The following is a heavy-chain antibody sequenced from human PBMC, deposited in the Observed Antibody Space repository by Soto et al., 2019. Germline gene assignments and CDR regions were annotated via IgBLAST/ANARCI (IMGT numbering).Heavy chain of an antibody. CDR1: GFTFSSYS. V-gene: IGHV3-48*01. J-gene: IGHJ6*02. CDR2: ISSSSSTI. Sequence: GGSLRLSCAASGFTFSSYSMNWVRQAPWKGLEWVSYISSSSSTIYYADSVKGRFTISRDNAKNSLYLQMNSLRAEDTAVYYCARSKAWLYYYYGMDVWGQGTTVTVSS. D-gene: IGHD6-6*01. CDR3: ARSKAWLYYYYGMDV.